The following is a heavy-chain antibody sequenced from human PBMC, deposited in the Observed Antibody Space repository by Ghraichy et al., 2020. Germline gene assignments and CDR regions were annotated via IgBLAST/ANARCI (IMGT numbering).Heavy chain of an antibody. CDR3: AREVRAAETADFDY. CDR1: GFSFSSYS. D-gene: IGHD6-13*01. CDR2: INRDLGTK. V-gene: IGHV3-48*02. J-gene: IGHJ4*02. Sequence: GGSLRLSCAASGFSFSSYSMNWVRQAPGKGLEWLSFINRDLGTKFYADSVKGRFTISRDNAKNSLYLEMNSLRDEDTAVYYCAREVRAAETADFDYWGKGTLATVS.